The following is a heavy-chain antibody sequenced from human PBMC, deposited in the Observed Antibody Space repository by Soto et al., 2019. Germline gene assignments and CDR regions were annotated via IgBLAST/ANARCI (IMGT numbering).Heavy chain of an antibody. D-gene: IGHD3-22*01. Sequence: PSETLSLTCTVSGGSISSDNYYWSWIRQPPGKGLEWIGYIYYTGSTYYNPSLKSRVVISIDTSQNQFSLKLSSVTAADTAVYYCASKSYFDNSGSANWGQGTLVTVSS. CDR3: ASKSYFDNSGSAN. CDR1: GGSISSDNYY. V-gene: IGHV4-30-4*01. J-gene: IGHJ4*02. CDR2: IYYTGST.